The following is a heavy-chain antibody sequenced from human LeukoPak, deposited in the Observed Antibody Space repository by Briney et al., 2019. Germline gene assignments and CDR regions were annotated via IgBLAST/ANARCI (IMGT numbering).Heavy chain of an antibody. CDR1: GYTFNTYE. V-gene: IGHV1-18*01. CDR2: INTYNGNT. J-gene: IGHJ4*02. Sequence: GASVKVSCKASGYTFNTYEIAWVRQAPGQGLEWMGWINTYNGNTNYAQKVQGRVTMTTDTSTSTGDMELRNLRSDDTAVYYCARLAVGSSWFHDYWGQGTLVTVSS. D-gene: IGHD6-13*01. CDR3: ARLAVGSSWFHDY.